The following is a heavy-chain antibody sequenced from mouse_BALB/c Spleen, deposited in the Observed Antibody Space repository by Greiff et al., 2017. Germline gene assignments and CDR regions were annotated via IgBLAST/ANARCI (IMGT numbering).Heavy chain of an antibody. CDR1: GYSITSGYY. V-gene: IGHV3-6*02. CDR3: AREYYGSGFAY. D-gene: IGHD1-1*01. Sequence: ESGPGLVKPSQSLSLTCSVTGYSITSGYYWNWIRQFPGNKLEWMGYISYDGSNNYNPSLKNRISITRDTSKNQFFLKLNSVTTEDTATYYCAREYYGSGFAYWGQGTLVTVSA. CDR2: ISYDGSN. J-gene: IGHJ3*01.